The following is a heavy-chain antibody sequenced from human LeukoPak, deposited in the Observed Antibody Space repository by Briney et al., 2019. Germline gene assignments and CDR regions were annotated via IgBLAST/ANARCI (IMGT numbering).Heavy chain of an antibody. V-gene: IGHV3-21*01. CDR3: AREGVVAAAVPFDY. CDR2: ISSSSSYI. CDR1: GFTFSSYS. D-gene: IGHD6-13*01. J-gene: IGHJ4*02. Sequence: GGSLRLSCAASGFTFSSYSMNWVRQAPGKGLEWVSSISSSSSYIYYADSVKGRFTISRDNAKNSLYLQMNSLRAEDTAVYYCAREGVVAAAVPFDYWGQGTLVTVSS.